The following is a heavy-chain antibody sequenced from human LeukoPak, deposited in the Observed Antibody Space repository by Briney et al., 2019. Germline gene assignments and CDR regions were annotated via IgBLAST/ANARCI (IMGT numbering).Heavy chain of an antibody. D-gene: IGHD3-9*01. V-gene: IGHV4-39*01. CDR2: IYKTGST. CDR3: ARLYYDILTGPNWFDP. Sequence: SETLSLTCTVSGGSISSSTYYWAWIRQPPGKGLEWIGSIYKTGSTNYSPSLKSRVFISVDTSNNQFSLNMNSVTAADTAVYYCARLYYDILTGPNWFDPWGQGTLVTVSS. CDR1: GGSISSSTYY. J-gene: IGHJ5*02.